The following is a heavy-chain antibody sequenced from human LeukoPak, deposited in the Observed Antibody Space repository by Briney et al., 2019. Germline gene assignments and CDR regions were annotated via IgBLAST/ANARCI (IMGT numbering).Heavy chain of an antibody. D-gene: IGHD5-12*01. V-gene: IGHV4-39*01. J-gene: IGHJ3*02. CDR3: ARHSRSAYSGYENAFDI. CDR2: VYYSTNT. Sequence: SETLSLTCTVSGASISSSSYYWDWIRQPPGKGLEWIGNVYYSTNTYYNPSLKSRVTISVDTSKNQFSLKLSSVTAADTAIYYCARHSRSAYSGYENAFDIWGQGTVVTVSS. CDR1: GASISSSSYY.